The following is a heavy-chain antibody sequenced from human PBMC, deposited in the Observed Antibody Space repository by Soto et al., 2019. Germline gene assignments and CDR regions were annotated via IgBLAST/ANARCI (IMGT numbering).Heavy chain of an antibody. J-gene: IGHJ5*02. CDR3: AKDGGADGYFGNWLDP. CDR2: IIPIFGTT. CDR1: GCTFSNYA. D-gene: IGHD5-12*01. V-gene: IGHV1-69*15. Sequence: QVHLVQSGAEVKKPGSSVNVSCKASGCTFSNYAITWVRQAPGQGLEWVGRIIPIFGTTNVAQKFQGRVTITADESTTTAYMELSGLRSDDTAVYYCAKDGGADGYFGNWLDPWGQGTLVTVSS.